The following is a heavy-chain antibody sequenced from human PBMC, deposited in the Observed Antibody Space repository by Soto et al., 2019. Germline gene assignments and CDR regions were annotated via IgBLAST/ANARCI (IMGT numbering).Heavy chain of an antibody. CDR3: ARMRYYYDSSGYYPLFAFDI. J-gene: IGHJ3*02. Sequence: SVKGSCNASWCTFGSYAISWVRQAPGQGLEWMGGIIPIFGTANYAQRFQGRVTSTADESTSTAYMELSSLRSEDTAVYYSARMRYYYDSSGYYPLFAFDIWAQGTMVTVSS. V-gene: IGHV1-69*13. CDR1: WCTFGSYA. CDR2: IIPIFGTA. D-gene: IGHD3-22*01.